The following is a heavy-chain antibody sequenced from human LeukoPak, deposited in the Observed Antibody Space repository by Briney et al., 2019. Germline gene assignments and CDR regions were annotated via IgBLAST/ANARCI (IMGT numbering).Heavy chain of an antibody. J-gene: IGHJ5*01. CDR3: ARVVRVVVTSNWFDP. CDR1: GCSINGHY. Sequence: PSETLSLTCTVSGCSINGHYWTWIRQPPGKGLEWIGFVYDNGNTNYNSSLQSRVTMSVDTSTNQLSLKMRSVTAADTGIYYCARVVRVVVTSNWFDPWGQGTLVTVSS. V-gene: IGHV4-59*11. D-gene: IGHD2-21*02. CDR2: VYDNGNT.